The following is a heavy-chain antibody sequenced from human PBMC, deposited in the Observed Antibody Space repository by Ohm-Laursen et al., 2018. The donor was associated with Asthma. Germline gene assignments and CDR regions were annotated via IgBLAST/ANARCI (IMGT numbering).Heavy chain of an antibody. CDR2: LFPDGRRT. CDR3: ARGNLEGLL. D-gene: IGHD1-1*01. CDR1: GFSLSDYF. Sequence: SLRLSCAASGFSLSDYFLHWVRQGPGEGLVWLSHLFPDGRRTNYADSVKGRFTISRDDAQNTVYLQMNSLRVDDTAVYYCARGNLEGLLWGQGTVVTVSS. J-gene: IGHJ4*02. V-gene: IGHV3-74*01.